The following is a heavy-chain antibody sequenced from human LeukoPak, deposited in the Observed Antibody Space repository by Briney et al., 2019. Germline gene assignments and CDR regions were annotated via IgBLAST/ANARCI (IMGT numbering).Heavy chain of an antibody. D-gene: IGHD2-8*02. V-gene: IGHV3-23*01. Sequence: GGSLRLSCAASGFTFSSYAMSWVRQAPVKGLEWVSAISGSGGSTYYADSVKGRFTISRDNSKNTLYLQMNSLRAEDTAVYYCPKDRTLTPGNWFDPWGQGTLVTVSS. CDR3: PKDRTLTPGNWFDP. CDR2: ISGSGGST. J-gene: IGHJ5*02. CDR1: GFTFSSYA.